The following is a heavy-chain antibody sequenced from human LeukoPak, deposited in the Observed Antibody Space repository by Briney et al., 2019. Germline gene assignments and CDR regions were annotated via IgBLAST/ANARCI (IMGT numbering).Heavy chain of an antibody. V-gene: IGHV1-18*01. CDR1: GYTFTSYG. CDR3: ARVGRYCSGGSCYSFSDWFDP. D-gene: IGHD2-15*01. J-gene: IGHJ5*02. CDR2: ISAYNGNT. Sequence: ASVKVSCKASGYTFTSYGISWVRQAPGQGLEWMGWISAYNGNTNNAQKLQGRVTMTTDTSTSTAYMELRSLRSDDTAVYYCARVGRYCSGGSCYSFSDWFDPWGQGTLVTVSS.